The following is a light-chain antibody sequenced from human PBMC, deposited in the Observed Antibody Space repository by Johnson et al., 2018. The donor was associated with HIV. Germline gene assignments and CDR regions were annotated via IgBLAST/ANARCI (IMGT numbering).Light chain of an antibody. V-gene: IGLV1-51*01. CDR2: DNN. CDR1: NSNIGNNY. J-gene: IGLJ1*01. Sequence: QSVLTQPPSVSAAPGQKVTISCSGSNSNIGNNYVSWYQQLPGTAPKLLIYDNNKRPSGIPDRFSGSTSGTSATLVITGLQTGDEADYHCATWDSSLSVYVFGTGTKVTVL. CDR3: ATWDSSLSVYV.